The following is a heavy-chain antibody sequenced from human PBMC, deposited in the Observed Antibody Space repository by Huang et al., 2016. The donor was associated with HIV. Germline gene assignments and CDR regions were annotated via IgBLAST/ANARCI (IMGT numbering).Heavy chain of an antibody. V-gene: IGHV5-51*01. Sequence: EVQLVQSGAEVKKPGESLKISCRVSGYSFSGYWIGWVRQMPGRGLEWMGVIEPADSDTKCRRSFKDQVTRAVDKSFDIAYWQWRGLRASDTATYYCARQHTGYHIFDLWGQGTTVTVS. CDR2: IEPADSDT. CDR3: ARQHTGYHIFDL. CDR1: GYSFSGYW. D-gene: IGHD5-12*01. J-gene: IGHJ3*01.